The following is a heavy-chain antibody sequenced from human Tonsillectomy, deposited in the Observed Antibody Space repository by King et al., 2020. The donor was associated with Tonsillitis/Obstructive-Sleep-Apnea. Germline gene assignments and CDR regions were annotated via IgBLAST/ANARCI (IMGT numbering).Heavy chain of an antibody. CDR2: ISSSGGST. CDR3: AKNYYDSSGPRYFYYYMDV. V-gene: IGHV3-23*04. Sequence: VQLVESGGGLVQPGGSLRLSCAASGFTFNTYAMSWVRQAPGKGLEWVSAISSSGGSTYYADSVKGRFTISRDNSKNTLYLQMNSLRAEDTAVYYWAKNYYDSSGPRYFYYYMDVWGRGTTVTVSS. CDR1: GFTFNTYA. J-gene: IGHJ6*03. D-gene: IGHD3-22*01.